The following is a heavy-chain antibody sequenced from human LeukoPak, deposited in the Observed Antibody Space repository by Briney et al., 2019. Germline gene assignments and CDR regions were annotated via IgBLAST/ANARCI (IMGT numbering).Heavy chain of an antibody. CDR1: GGSISSSSYY. CDR3: ARVGNWFDP. V-gene: IGHV4-39*07. CDR2: IYYSGST. Sequence: SETLSLTCTVSGGSISSSSYYWGWIRPPPGKGLEWIGSIYYSGSTYYNPSLKSRVTISVDTSKNQFSLKLSSVTAADTAVYYCARVGNWFDPWGQGTLVTVSS. J-gene: IGHJ5*02.